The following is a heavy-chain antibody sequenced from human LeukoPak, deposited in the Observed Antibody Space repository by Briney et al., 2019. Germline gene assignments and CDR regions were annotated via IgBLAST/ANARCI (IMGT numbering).Heavy chain of an antibody. CDR2: ISYDGSNK. CDR3: AKALTMIGGVIRGYYMDV. J-gene: IGHJ6*03. CDR1: GFTFSSYG. D-gene: IGHD3-10*01. V-gene: IGHV3-30*18. Sequence: GGSLRLSCAASGFTFSSYGMHWVRQAPGKGLEWVAVISYDGSNKYYADSVKGRFTISRDNSKNTLYLQMNSLRGEDTAVYYCAKALTMIGGVIRGYYMDVWGKGTTVTVSS.